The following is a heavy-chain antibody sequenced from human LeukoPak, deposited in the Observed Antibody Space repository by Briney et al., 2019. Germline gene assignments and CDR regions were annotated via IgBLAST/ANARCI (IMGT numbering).Heavy chain of an antibody. V-gene: IGHV3-23*01. CDR3: AKSGGDYA. CDR1: GFTFSSYV. J-gene: IGHJ5*02. D-gene: IGHD2-21*02. Sequence: GGSLRLSCAASGFTFSSYVMNWVRQAPGEGLEWVSSTSGSGRNTYYADSVKGRFTISRDNSKNTLSLQMNSLRAEDTAVYYCAKSGGDYAWGQGTLVTISS. CDR2: TSGSGRNT.